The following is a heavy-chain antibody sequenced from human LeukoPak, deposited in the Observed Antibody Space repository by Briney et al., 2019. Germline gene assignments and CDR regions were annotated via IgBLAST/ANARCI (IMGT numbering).Heavy chain of an antibody. D-gene: IGHD5-18*01. CDR3: ARGSGLGVDTEIVAYEY. V-gene: IGHV1-2*02. Sequence: ASVKVSFKASGYTFTDYYIHWVRQAPGQGLEWMGWINPNSGDTKYAQNIQVSVTMTRYTSISTAYMELSRLKSDDTAVYYCARGSGLGVDTEIVAYEYWGQGTLVTVSS. CDR1: GYTFTDYY. CDR2: INPNSGDT. J-gene: IGHJ4*02.